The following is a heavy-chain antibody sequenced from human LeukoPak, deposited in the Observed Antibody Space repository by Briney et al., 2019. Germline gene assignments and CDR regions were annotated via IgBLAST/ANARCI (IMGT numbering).Heavy chain of an antibody. CDR3: ARALRTDILTLDY. J-gene: IGHJ4*02. D-gene: IGHD3-9*01. CDR1: GYSFTDNF. CDR2: INPKSGGA. V-gene: IGHV1-2*02. Sequence: ASVKVSCKASGYSFTDNFVHWVRQAPGQGLEWMGWINPKSGGANYAQNFHGRVTMTIDMSTSTAYRDLTRVRSDDAAVYYCARALRTDILTLDYWGQGTLVTVSS.